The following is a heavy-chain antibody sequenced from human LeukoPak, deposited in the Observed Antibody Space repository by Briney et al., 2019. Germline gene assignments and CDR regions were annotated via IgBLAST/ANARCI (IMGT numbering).Heavy chain of an antibody. CDR1: GFTVSNAW. CDR3: VTERVGSFRY. D-gene: IGHD3-16*02. J-gene: IGHJ4*02. Sequence: GGSLRLSCAASGFTVSNAWMNWVRQTPGKGLEWVGLIKSTGDGGAIDYTASVKGRFTISRDDSKNTLYLQMNSLQTEDTAVYYCVTERVGSFRYWGQGTLVTVSS. V-gene: IGHV3-15*07. CDR2: IKSTGDGGAI.